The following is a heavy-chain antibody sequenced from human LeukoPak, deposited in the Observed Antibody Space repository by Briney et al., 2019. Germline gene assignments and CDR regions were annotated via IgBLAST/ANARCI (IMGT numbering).Heavy chain of an antibody. Sequence: GGSLRLSCAASGFTFSSYGMSWVRQAPGKGLEWVSAISGSGGSTYYADSVKGRFTISRDNSKNTLYLQMNSLRAEDTAVYYCAKAPVTTCRGAFCYPFDYWGLGTLVTVSS. CDR3: AKAPVTTCRGAFCYPFDY. J-gene: IGHJ4*02. CDR1: GFTFSSYG. D-gene: IGHD2-15*01. CDR2: ISGSGGST. V-gene: IGHV3-23*01.